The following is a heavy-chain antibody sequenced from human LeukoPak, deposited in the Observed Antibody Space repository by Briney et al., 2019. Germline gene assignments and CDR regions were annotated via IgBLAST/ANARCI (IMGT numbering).Heavy chain of an antibody. V-gene: IGHV3-7*01. CDR1: GFTFNSFG. J-gene: IGHJ5*02. Sequence: GTSLRLSCAASGFTFNSFGMHWVRQAPGKGLEWVANIKQDGSEKYYVDSVKGRFAISRDNAKNSLFLQMNTLRVEDTAVYYCAKDSLLTVVSPVAASWGQGILVTVSS. CDR2: IKQDGSEK. D-gene: IGHD4-23*01. CDR3: AKDSLLTVVSPVAAS.